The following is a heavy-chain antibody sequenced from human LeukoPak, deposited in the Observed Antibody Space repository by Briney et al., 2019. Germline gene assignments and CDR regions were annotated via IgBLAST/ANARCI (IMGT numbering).Heavy chain of an antibody. Sequence: ASVKVSCKASGYTFTSYGISWVRQAPGQGFEWMGWISAYNGNTNYAQKLQGRVTMTTDTSTSTAYMELRSLRSDDTAVYYCAVNFWSGYYPYYYGMDVWGQGTTVTVSS. CDR2: ISAYNGNT. D-gene: IGHD3-3*01. J-gene: IGHJ6*02. CDR1: GYTFTSYG. CDR3: AVNFWSGYYPYYYGMDV. V-gene: IGHV1-18*01.